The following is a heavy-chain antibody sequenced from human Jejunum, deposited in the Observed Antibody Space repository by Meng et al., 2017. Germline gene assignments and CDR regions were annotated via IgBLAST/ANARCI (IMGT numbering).Heavy chain of an antibody. CDR3: ARDHWGSPDY. CDR2: AST. V-gene: IGHV4-61*08. CDR1: GGSVSSAGYQ. Sequence: VHLQESGPGLVRPSETLSLICTVSGGSVSSAGYQWGWIRQPPGKGLEWIGYASTNYNPSLKSRVTISLDTSKNQFSLKLSSVTAADTAVYYCARDHWGSPDYWGQGSLVTVSS. D-gene: IGHD7-27*01. J-gene: IGHJ4*02.